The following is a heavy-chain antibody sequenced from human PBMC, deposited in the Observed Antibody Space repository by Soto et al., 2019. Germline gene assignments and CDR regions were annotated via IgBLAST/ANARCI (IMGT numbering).Heavy chain of an antibody. CDR3: SRFYAYRTRYCRGGRCSAGSYFQH. CDR2: INHSGST. J-gene: IGHJ1*01. Sequence: QVQLQQWGAGLLKPSETLSLTGAVYGGSFSGYYWSWIRQPPGKGLEWIGEINHSGSTNYNPSLKSRVTIWVDTSKDKFSLKLRSVAAADTVVYYWSRFYAYRTRYCRGGRCSAGSYFQHWGQGTLVTVSS. D-gene: IGHD2-15*01. V-gene: IGHV4-34*01. CDR1: GGSFSGYY.